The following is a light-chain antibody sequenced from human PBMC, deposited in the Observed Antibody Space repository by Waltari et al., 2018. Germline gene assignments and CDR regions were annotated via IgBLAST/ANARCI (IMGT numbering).Light chain of an antibody. V-gene: IGLV1-40*01. J-gene: IGLJ2*01. CDR1: SSNIGAGHD. CDR2: GNS. CDR3: QSYDSSLSGSV. Sequence: QSVLTQPPSVSGAPGQRVTISCTGSSSNIGAGHDVHWYQQLPGTAPKLLLYGNSNRPSGVPDRFSGSKSGTSASLAITGLQAEDEADYYCQSYDSSLSGSVFGGGTKLTVL.